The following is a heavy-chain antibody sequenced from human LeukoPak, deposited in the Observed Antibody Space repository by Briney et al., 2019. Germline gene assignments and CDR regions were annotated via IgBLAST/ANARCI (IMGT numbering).Heavy chain of an antibody. CDR3: ARAGSIAAPSYYYGVDV. CDR2: IYYSGST. V-gene: IGHV4-31*03. CDR1: GGSISSGGYY. J-gene: IGHJ6*02. Sequence: SETLSLTCTVSGGSISSGGYYWSWIRQHPGKGLEWIGYIYYSGSTYYNPSLKSRVTISVDTSKNQFSLKLSSVTAADTAVYYCARAGSIAAPSYYYGVDVWGQGTTVTVSS. D-gene: IGHD6-6*01.